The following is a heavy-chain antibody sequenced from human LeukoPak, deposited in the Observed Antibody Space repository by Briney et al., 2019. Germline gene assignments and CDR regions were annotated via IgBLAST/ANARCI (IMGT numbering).Heavy chain of an antibody. D-gene: IGHD4-23*01. CDR3: ARCAKIGMVTFIDY. CDR2: IYPGDSDT. Sequence: GESLKISCKGSGYSFTSYWIGWVRQMPGKGLEWMGIIYPGDSDTRYSPSFEGQVTISADKSISTAHLQWSSLKASDTAMYFCARCAKIGMVTFIDYWGQGTLVTVSS. V-gene: IGHV5-51*01. J-gene: IGHJ4*02. CDR1: GYSFTSYW.